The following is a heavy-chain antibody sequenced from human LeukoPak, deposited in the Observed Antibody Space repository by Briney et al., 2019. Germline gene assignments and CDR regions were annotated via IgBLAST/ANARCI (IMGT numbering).Heavy chain of an antibody. J-gene: IGHJ1*01. CDR1: GYTLTELS. CDR2: FDPEDGET. V-gene: IGHV1-24*01. Sequence: GASVKVSCKVSGYTLTELSMHWVRQAPGKGLEWMGGFDPEDGETIYAQKFQGRVTMTGDTSTDTAYMELSSLRSEDTAVYYCATTYYYDSSGYWFQHWRQGTMVTVSS. D-gene: IGHD3-22*01. CDR3: ATTYYYDSSGYWFQH.